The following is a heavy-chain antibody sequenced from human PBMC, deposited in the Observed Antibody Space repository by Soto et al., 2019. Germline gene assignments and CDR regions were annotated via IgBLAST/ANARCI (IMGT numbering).Heavy chain of an antibody. Sequence: GGSLRLSCEASGFTFSIAWMNWVRQAPGKGLEWVGRIKSKTHGATTDYTAPVRGRFTISRDDSKNTLYLQMSSLKTEDTAVYYCTTAGVHSGSYHWFDPWGPGTLVTVS. V-gene: IGHV3-15*07. CDR1: GFTFSIAW. CDR3: TTAGVHSGSYHWFDP. CDR2: IKSKTHGATT. D-gene: IGHD1-26*01. J-gene: IGHJ5*02.